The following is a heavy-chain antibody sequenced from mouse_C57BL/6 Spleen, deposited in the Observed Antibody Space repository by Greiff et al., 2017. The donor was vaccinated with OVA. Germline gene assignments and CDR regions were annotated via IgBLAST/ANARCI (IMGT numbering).Heavy chain of an antibody. CDR2: FDPSDIET. J-gene: IGHJ2*01. CDR1: GYTFPSYW. D-gene: IGHD2-5*01. Sequence: QVQLQQPGAELVRPGSSVTLSCKSSGYTFPSYWMHWVKQRPIQGLDWLVNFDPSDIETHYNQKFTDKATLTVDKSASTAYMQLSSLTSEDSAVYYCARGTYYSNSVYFDYWGQGTTLTVSS. CDR3: ARGTYYSNSVYFDY. V-gene: IGHV1-52*01.